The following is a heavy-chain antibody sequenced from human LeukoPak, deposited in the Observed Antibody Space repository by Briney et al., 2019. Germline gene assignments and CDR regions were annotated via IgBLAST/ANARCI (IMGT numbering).Heavy chain of an antibody. CDR2: ISYDGSNK. J-gene: IGHJ4*02. V-gene: IGHV3-30-3*01. CDR3: ARNPNYYDSGDY. D-gene: IGHD3-22*01. Sequence: GRSLRLSCAASGFTFSSYAMHWVRQAPGKGLEWVAVISYDGSNKCYADSVKGRFTISRDNAKNSLYLQMNSLRAEDTAVYYRARNPNYYDSGDYWGQGTLVTVSS. CDR1: GFTFSSYA.